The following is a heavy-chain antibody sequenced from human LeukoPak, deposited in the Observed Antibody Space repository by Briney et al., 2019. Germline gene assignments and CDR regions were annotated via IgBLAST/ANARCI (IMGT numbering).Heavy chain of an antibody. Sequence: SETLSLTCTVSGGSISSHYWSWIRQPPGKGLGWIGSIYYSGSTYYNPSLKSRVTISVDTSKNQFSLKLSSVTAADTAVYYCARDLPTEYYYGSGSPDYWGQGTLVTVSS. CDR3: ARDLPTEYYYGSGSPDY. CDR1: GGSISSHY. J-gene: IGHJ4*02. V-gene: IGHV4-39*07. D-gene: IGHD3-10*01. CDR2: IYYSGST.